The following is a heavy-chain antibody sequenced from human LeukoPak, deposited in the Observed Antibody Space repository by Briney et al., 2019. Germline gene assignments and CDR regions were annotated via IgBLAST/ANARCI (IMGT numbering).Heavy chain of an antibody. Sequence: GRSLRLSCAASGFTFSSYGMHWVRQAPGKGLEWVSGISASGGSTYYADSVKGRFTISRDNSKNTLYLQMNSLRADDTALYYCAKGSGINHYNWFDPWGQGTLVTVSS. D-gene: IGHD6-13*01. J-gene: IGHJ5*02. V-gene: IGHV3-23*01. CDR1: GFTFSSYG. CDR2: ISASGGST. CDR3: AKGSGINHYNWFDP.